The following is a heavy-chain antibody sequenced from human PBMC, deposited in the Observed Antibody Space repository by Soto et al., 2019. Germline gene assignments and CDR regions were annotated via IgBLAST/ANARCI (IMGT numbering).Heavy chain of an antibody. CDR1: GYTLSELS. Sequence: ASVKVSCKASGYTLSELSMHWVRQAPGKGLEWMGRFDPEDGQTIYAQKFQGRVTMTGDTSADTVYMELSSLRSEDTAIYYCTRDHYDSSGYYRFDYWGQGTPVTVSS. CDR2: FDPEDGQT. CDR3: TRDHYDSSGYYRFDY. V-gene: IGHV1-24*01. J-gene: IGHJ4*02. D-gene: IGHD3-22*01.